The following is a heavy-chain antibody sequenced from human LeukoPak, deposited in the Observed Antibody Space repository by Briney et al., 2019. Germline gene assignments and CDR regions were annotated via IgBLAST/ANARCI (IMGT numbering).Heavy chain of an antibody. D-gene: IGHD3-10*01. V-gene: IGHV4-31*03. J-gene: IGHJ5*02. Sequence: SETLSLTCTVSGGSISSGGYYWSWIRQHPGKGLEWIGYIYYSGSTYYNPSLKSRVTISVDTSKNQFSLKLSSVTAADTAVYYCARGLQYGSPSTNWSDPWGQGTLVTVSS. CDR1: GGSISSGGYY. CDR2: IYYSGST. CDR3: ARGLQYGSPSTNWSDP.